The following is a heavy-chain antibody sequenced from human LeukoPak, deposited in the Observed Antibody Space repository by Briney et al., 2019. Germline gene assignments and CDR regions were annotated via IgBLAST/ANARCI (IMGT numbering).Heavy chain of an antibody. Sequence: KPSETLSLTCTVSGGSINRSSYYWGWIRQPPGKGLEWIGSVYYSGSAYYNPSLKSRVTISVDTSRNQFSLELTSVTAADTAVYYCARAIVVVPAAIETYYYYYMDVWGKGTTVTVSS. CDR3: ARAIVVVPAAIETYYYYYMDV. CDR2: VYYSGSA. V-gene: IGHV4-39*07. D-gene: IGHD2-2*01. J-gene: IGHJ6*03. CDR1: GGSINRSSYY.